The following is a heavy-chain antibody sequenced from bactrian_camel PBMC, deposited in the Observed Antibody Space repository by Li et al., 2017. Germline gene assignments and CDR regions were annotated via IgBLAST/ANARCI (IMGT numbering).Heavy chain of an antibody. CDR3: AQTEAEMKGGTWYCPLEWLN. CDR1: GFTFISRR. J-gene: IGHJ4*01. CDR2: ISSGGVNT. V-gene: IGHV3S40*01. D-gene: IGHD6*01. Sequence: VQLVESGGDSVQAGGSLRLSCAASGFTFISRRMGWFRQAPGKGFEWVSAISSGGVNTYYADSVKGRFSITRDNAKNTLYLQLNSLKTEDAAMYYCAQTEAEMKGGTWYCPLEWLNRGQGTQVTVS.